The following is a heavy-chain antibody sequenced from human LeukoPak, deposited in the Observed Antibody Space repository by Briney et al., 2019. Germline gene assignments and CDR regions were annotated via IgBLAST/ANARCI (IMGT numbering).Heavy chain of an antibody. Sequence: GASVKVSCKASGGTFSSYAISWVRQAPGQGLEWMGGIIPIFGTGNYAQKFQGRVTITTDKSTGTAYMELSSLRSEDTAVYYCARARHGTDRDAFDIWGQGTMVTVSS. CDR2: IIPIFGTG. CDR1: GGTFSSYA. D-gene: IGHD3/OR15-3a*01. V-gene: IGHV1-69*05. CDR3: ARARHGTDRDAFDI. J-gene: IGHJ3*02.